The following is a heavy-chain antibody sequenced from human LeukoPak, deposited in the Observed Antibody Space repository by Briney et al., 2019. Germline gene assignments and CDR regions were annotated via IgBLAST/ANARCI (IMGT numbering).Heavy chain of an antibody. CDR2: INGDGSDT. V-gene: IGHV3-74*01. CDR3: VSFITVAGMDV. Sequence: GSLRLSCAASGFPFSIYWMHWVRQAPGKGLVWVSHINGDGSDTSYADSVKGRFTISRDNAKKTLYLQMRSLRAEDTAIYYCVSFITVAGMDVWGTGTTVSVSS. CDR1: GFPFSIYW. D-gene: IGHD6-19*01. J-gene: IGHJ6*04.